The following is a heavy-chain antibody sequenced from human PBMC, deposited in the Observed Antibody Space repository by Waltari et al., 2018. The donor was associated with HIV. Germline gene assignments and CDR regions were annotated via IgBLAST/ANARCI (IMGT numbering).Heavy chain of an antibody. CDR1: GYTFTSYD. CDR3: ARREGTYCSGGSCYSIYYYGMDV. CDR2: MNPNSGNT. V-gene: IGHV1-8*01. D-gene: IGHD2-15*01. Sequence: QVQLVQSGAEVKKPGASVKVSCKASGYTFTSYDIHWVRQATGQGLAGMGWMNPNSGNTGYAQKFQGRVTMTRNTSISTAYMELSSLRSEDTAVYYCARREGTYCSGGSCYSIYYYGMDVWGQGTTVTVSS. J-gene: IGHJ6*02.